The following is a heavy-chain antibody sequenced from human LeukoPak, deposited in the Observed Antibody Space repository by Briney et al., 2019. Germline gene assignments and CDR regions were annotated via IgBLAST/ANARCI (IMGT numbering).Heavy chain of an antibody. CDR1: GFTFSSYA. CDR3: ARSYSSSNDY. J-gene: IGHJ4*02. V-gene: IGHV3-30-3*01. D-gene: IGHD6-6*01. Sequence: PGGSLRLSCAASGFTFSSYAMHWVRQAPGKGLEWVAVISYDGSNKYYADSVKGRFTISRDNSKNTLYLQMNSLRAEDTAVYYCARSYSSSNDYWGQGTLVTVSS. CDR2: ISYDGSNK.